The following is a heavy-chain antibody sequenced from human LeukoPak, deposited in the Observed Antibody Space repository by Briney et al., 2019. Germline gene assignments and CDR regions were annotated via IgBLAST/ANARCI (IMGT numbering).Heavy chain of an antibody. CDR1: GFSLSSSEVG. CDR2: IYWDDDK. CDR3: AHRDVGDDTFDY. V-gene: IGHV2-5*02. Sequence: SGPTLVNPTQTLTLTCTFSGFSLSSSEVGVGWIRQPPGKALGWLALIYWDDDKRYSPSLKSRLTITKDTSKYQVVLTMTNMDPVDTATYYCAHRDVGDDTFDYWGQGTLVTVSS. D-gene: IGHD2-21*02. J-gene: IGHJ4*02.